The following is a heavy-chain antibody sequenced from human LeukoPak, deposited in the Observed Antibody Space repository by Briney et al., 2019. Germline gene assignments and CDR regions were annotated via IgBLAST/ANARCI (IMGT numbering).Heavy chain of an antibody. D-gene: IGHD3-9*01. J-gene: IGHJ4*02. Sequence: GGSLRLSCAASGFTFNNYAMSWVRQAPGKGLEWVSAISDNGGSTYYADSVKGRFTIFRDNSKNTLYLQMNSLRAEVTAMYYCAKESYYDILTGYSHYWGQGTLVTVSS. CDR1: GFTFNNYA. CDR3: AKESYYDILTGYSHY. CDR2: ISDNGGST. V-gene: IGHV3-23*01.